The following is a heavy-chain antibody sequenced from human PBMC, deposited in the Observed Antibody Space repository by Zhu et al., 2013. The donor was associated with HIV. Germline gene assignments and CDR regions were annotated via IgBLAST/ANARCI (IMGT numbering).Heavy chain of an antibody. V-gene: IGHV4-34*01. CDR2: INHSGST. Sequence: QVQLQQWGAGLLKPSETLSLTCAVYGGSFSGYYWSWIRQPPGKGLEWIGEINHSGSTNYNPSLKSRVTISVDTSKNQFSLKLSSVTAADTAVYYCARAAAAQHHVLRSRVTSLFDYWGQGTLVTVSS. CDR1: GGSFSGYY. D-gene: IGHD6-13*01. J-gene: IGHJ4*02. CDR3: ARAAAAQHHVLRSRVTSLFDY.